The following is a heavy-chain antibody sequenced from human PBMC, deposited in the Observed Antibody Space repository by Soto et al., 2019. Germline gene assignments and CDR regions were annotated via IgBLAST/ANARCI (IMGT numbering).Heavy chain of an antibody. Sequence: LSLTCTVSGGSIGSYYWNWIRQPAGKGLEWIGRVYMTGSANYNPSLKSRVTLSVDTSKKQVSLKLTSVTAADTAVYYCASLGPTIDYWGQGVLVTVSS. J-gene: IGHJ4*02. D-gene: IGHD1-26*01. CDR3: ASLGPTIDY. V-gene: IGHV4-4*07. CDR2: VYMTGSA. CDR1: GGSIGSYY.